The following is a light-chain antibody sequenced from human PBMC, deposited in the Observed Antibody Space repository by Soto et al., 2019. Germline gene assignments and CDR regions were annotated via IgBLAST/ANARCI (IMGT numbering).Light chain of an antibody. CDR1: SSDVGRYNI. CDR2: EGS. V-gene: IGLV2-23*01. J-gene: IGLJ1*01. CDR3: CSYAGSSTYV. Sequence: SVLTQPASVSGSPGQSITISCTGTSSDVGRYNIVSWYQQHPGKAPKLMIYEGSKRPSGASNRFSGSKSGNTASLTISGLQAEDEADYYCCSYAGSSTYVFGTGTKVTV.